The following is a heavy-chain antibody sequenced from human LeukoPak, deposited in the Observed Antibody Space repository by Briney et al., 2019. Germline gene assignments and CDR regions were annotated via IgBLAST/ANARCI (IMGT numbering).Heavy chain of an antibody. Sequence: ASVKIFCKASGGTFSSYAISWVRQAPGQGLEWMGRIIPILGIANYAQKFQGRVTITADKSTSTAYMELSSLRSEDTAVYYCARVPHYDSSGPIWDYGDWFDPWGQGTLVTVSS. CDR2: IIPILGIA. V-gene: IGHV1-69*04. CDR1: GGTFSSYA. CDR3: ARVPHYDSSGPIWDYGDWFDP. J-gene: IGHJ5*02. D-gene: IGHD3-22*01.